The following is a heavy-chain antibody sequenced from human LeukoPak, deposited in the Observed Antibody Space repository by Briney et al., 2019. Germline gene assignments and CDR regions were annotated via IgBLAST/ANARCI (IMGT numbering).Heavy chain of an antibody. V-gene: IGHV1-69*01. CDR3: ARDRAGGGYCSSTSCYTFDFDY. CDR2: IIPIFGTA. J-gene: IGHJ4*02. CDR1: GGNFSRYA. D-gene: IGHD2-2*02. Sequence: SVKVSCKASGGNFSRYAISWVRQAPGQGLEWMGGIIPIFGTANYAQKFQGRVTITADESTSTAYMELSSLRSEDTAVYYCARDRAGGGYCSSTSCYTFDFDYWGQGTLVTVSS.